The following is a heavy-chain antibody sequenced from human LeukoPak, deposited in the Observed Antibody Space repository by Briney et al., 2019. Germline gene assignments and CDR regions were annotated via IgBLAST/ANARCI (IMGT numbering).Heavy chain of an antibody. CDR1: GFTFSSYE. Sequence: PGGSLRLACAAAGFTFSSYEMSWVRQAPGKGLEWASYISSSGSTIYYADSVKGRFTISRDNAKNSLYLQMTSLRAEDTAVSYCARDRYSSLLYYYYGMDVWGQGTTVTVSS. D-gene: IGHD6-19*01. J-gene: IGHJ6*02. V-gene: IGHV3-48*03. CDR3: ARDRYSSLLYYYYGMDV. CDR2: ISSSGSTI.